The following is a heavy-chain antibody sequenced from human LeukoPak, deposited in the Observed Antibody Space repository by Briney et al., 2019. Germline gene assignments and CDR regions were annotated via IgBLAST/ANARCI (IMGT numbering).Heavy chain of an antibody. V-gene: IGHV3-7*04. J-gene: IGHJ4*02. CDR2: IKYDGSDK. CDR1: GFTVSGLW. Sequence: AGSLRLACAASGFTVSGLWVSWVRQAPTKGLEWVANIKYDGSDKRYVDPVQGRFTVSRDNANNSLYLQMNSLRAEDTAVYYCVRGGGSFDSWGQGTLVTVSS. CDR3: VRGGGSFDS. D-gene: IGHD3-16*01.